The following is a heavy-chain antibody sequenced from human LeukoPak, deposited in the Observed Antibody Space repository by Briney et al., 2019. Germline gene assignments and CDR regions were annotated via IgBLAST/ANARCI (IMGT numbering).Heavy chain of an antibody. CDR1: GYTFTGYY. J-gene: IGHJ4*02. CDR2: INPNSGGT. CDR3: ASGTYYYDSSGSKADY. V-gene: IGHV1-2*02. D-gene: IGHD3-22*01. Sequence: ASVKVSCNASGYTFTGYYMHWVRQAPGQGLEWMGWINPNSGGTNYAQKFQGRVTMTRDTSISTAYMELSRLRSDDTAVYYCASGTYYYDSSGSKADYWGQGTLVTVSS.